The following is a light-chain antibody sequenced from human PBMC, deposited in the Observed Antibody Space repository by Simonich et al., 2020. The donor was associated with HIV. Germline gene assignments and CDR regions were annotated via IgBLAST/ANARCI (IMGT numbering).Light chain of an antibody. CDR1: QSVSSN. V-gene: IGKV3D-20*01. Sequence: EIVMTQSPATLSVSPGERATLSCRASQSVSSNLAWYQQKPGQAPRLLIYDASSRATGIPDRFSGSGSGTDFTLTISRLEPEDFAVYYCQQYGSSPTFGPGTKVDIK. J-gene: IGKJ3*01. CDR3: QQYGSSPT. CDR2: DAS.